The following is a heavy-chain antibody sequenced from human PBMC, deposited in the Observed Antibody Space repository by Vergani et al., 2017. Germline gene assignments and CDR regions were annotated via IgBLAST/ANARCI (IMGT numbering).Heavy chain of an antibody. CDR3: ARPRSAGSAXDGGSDYYYYGMDV. J-gene: IGHJ6*02. D-gene: IGHD3-10*01. CDR2: IDPSDSYT. CDR1: GYSFTSYW. Sequence: EVQLVQSGAEVKQPGESLRISCKGSGYSFTSYWISWVRQMPGKGLEWMGRIDPSDSYTNYSPSFQGHVTISADKSISTAYLQWSSRKASDTAMYYCARPRSAGSAXDGGSDYYYYGMDVWGQGP. V-gene: IGHV5-10-1*01.